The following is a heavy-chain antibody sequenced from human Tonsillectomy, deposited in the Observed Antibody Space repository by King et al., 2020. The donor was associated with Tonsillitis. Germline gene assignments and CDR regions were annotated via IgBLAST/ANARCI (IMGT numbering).Heavy chain of an antibody. CDR1: GFTFNTFA. D-gene: IGHD5-18*01. V-gene: IGHV3-23*01. J-gene: IGHJ4*02. CDR3: AKLIAGYTYAADN. Sequence: VQLLESGGALGQPGGSLRLSCAASGFTFNTFAMSWVRQAPRKGLEWVSVISGSGGSTYYADSVKGRFTISRDNSKNTLYLQMNNLRAADTAVFYCAKLIAGYTYAADNWGQGTLVTVSS. CDR2: ISGSGGST.